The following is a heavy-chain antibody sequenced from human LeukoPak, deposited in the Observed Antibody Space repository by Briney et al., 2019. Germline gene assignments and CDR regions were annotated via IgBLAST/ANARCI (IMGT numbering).Heavy chain of an antibody. V-gene: IGHV4-4*07. Sequence: SETLSLTCTVSGGSITNYYWSWIRQPAGKGLEWIGRIYTSGSTNYNPSLKSRVTISVDTSKNQFSLKLSSVTAADTAVYYCARETPVVVDSSWPGWFDPWGQGTLVTVSS. J-gene: IGHJ5*02. D-gene: IGHD6-13*01. CDR1: GGSITNYY. CDR3: ARETPVVVDSSWPGWFDP. CDR2: IYTSGST.